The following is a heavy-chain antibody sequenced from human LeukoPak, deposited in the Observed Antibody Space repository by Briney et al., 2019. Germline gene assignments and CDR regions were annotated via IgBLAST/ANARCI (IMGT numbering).Heavy chain of an antibody. Sequence: GGSLRLSCAAYGLTFSSYGMHWVRQAPGKGLELVAFIRYDGSNKYYADSVKGRFTNSSDNSKNTLYLQMNSLRAEDTAVYYCAKDSAYQLLLYNWFDPWGQGTLVTVSS. CDR3: AKDSAYQLLLYNWFDP. CDR2: IRYDGSNK. J-gene: IGHJ5*02. D-gene: IGHD2-2*01. CDR1: GLTFSSYG. V-gene: IGHV3-30*02.